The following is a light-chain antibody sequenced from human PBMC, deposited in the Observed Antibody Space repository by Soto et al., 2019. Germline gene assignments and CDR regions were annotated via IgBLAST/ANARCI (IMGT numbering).Light chain of an antibody. CDR1: RSNIGSNS. Sequence: QSVLTQPPSASETPGQRITISCSGSRSNIGSNSVYWYQQLSGTAPKLLIYGNNQRPSGVPDRFSGSKSGTSASLAISGLQSEDEADYYCAAWDDSVNGPVFGGGTKLTVL. CDR2: GNN. CDR3: AAWDDSVNGPV. V-gene: IGLV1-44*01. J-gene: IGLJ3*02.